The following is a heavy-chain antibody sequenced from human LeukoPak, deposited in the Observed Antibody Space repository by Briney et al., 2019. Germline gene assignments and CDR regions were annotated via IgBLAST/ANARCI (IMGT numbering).Heavy chain of an antibody. CDR1: GFIFSNAW. J-gene: IGHJ3*02. CDR3: TWLVYDAFNT. Sequence: GGSLRLSCVASGFIFSNAWMSWVRQAPGKGLEWVGRIKGEANGGTTDYAAPVKGRFTISRDPSKNTLYLQVNSLKTEDTAMYYCTWLVYDAFNTWGQGTLVAVSS. D-gene: IGHD6-19*01. V-gene: IGHV3-15*01. CDR2: IKGEANGGTT.